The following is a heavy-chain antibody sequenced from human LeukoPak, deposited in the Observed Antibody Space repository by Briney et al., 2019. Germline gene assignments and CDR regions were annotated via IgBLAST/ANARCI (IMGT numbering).Heavy chain of an antibody. CDR3: TRNSGWYKY. D-gene: IGHD6-19*01. Sequence: GGSLRLSCTASGFTFGDYAMSWVRQAPGKGLEWVGFIRSKAYGGTTEYAASVKGRFTISRDDSKSIAYLQMNSLKTEDTAVYYCTRNSGWYKYWGQGTLVTVSS. J-gene: IGHJ4*02. V-gene: IGHV3-49*04. CDR2: IRSKAYGGTT. CDR1: GFTFGDYA.